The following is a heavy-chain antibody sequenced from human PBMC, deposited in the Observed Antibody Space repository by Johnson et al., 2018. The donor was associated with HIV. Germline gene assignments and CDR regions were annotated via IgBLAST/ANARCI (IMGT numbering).Heavy chain of an antibody. D-gene: IGHD6-6*01. J-gene: IGHJ3*01. CDR2: IKQDGSEK. V-gene: IGHV3-7*01. CDR1: GFTFSSYW. Sequence: MLLVESGGGVVQPGRSLRLSCAASGFTFSSYWMSCVRQAPGKGLEWVANIKQDGSEKYYVDSVKGRFTISRDNAKNSLYLQMNSLRAEDTAVYFCARVVPYAFDLWGQGTMVTVSS. CDR3: ARVVPYAFDL.